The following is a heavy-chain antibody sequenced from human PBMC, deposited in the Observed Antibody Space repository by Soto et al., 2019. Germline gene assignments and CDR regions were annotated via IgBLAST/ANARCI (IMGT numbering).Heavy chain of an antibody. CDR3: ARHVAGDILYHYDS. D-gene: IGHD5-12*01. J-gene: IGHJ4*02. CDR1: GYSISNGYF. CDR2: LYQVRGIV. V-gene: IGHV4-38-2*02. Sequence: KSWETLSLTCTVSGYSISNGYFWGWIRQPPGKGLEWIGSLYQVRGIVHYNSALKSRVTISVDTSNNQLSLKLNSVTAADTAVYYCARHVAGDILYHYDSWGQGTLVTVSS.